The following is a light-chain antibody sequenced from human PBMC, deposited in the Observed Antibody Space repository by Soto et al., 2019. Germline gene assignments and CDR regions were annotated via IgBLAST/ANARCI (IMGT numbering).Light chain of an antibody. J-gene: IGLJ3*02. CDR1: SSDVGGYKY. CDR2: EVS. CDR3: SSYAGSILGV. V-gene: IGLV2-8*01. Sequence: QSVLTQPPSASGSPGQSVNISCTGTSSDVGGYKYVSWYQQHPGKAPKLMIYEVSKRPSGVPDRFSGSKSGNTASLTVSGLQAEDEADYYCSSYAGSILGVFGGGTKVTVL.